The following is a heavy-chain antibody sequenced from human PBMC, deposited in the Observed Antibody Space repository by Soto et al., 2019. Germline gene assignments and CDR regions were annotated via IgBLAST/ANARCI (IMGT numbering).Heavy chain of an antibody. CDR1: GGSLHDYY. D-gene: IGHD2-15*01. Sequence: QVHLEQWGAGLLKPSETLSLTCGVSGGSLHDYYWSWIRQSPGKGLEWIGEINHRGTINYNPSLRSRVTISRDSSKNQFSPNLASVTAADTALYYCARGGNIVMMLAAPFDFWGQGTLVTVSS. CDR2: INHRGTI. J-gene: IGHJ4*02. V-gene: IGHV4-34*01. CDR3: ARGGNIVMMLAAPFDF.